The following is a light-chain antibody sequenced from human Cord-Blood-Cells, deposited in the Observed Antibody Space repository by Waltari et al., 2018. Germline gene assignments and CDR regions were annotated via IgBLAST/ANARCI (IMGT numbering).Light chain of an antibody. V-gene: IGKV3-20*01. CDR2: GAS. CDR1: QSVSSSY. Sequence: EIVLTQSPGTLSLSPGERATLSCRASQSVSSSYLAWYQQKPGQAPRLLIDGASSRATGIPDRFSCSGSGTDFTLTISRLEPEDFAVYYCQQYGSSPYSFGQGTKLEIK. CDR3: QQYGSSPYS. J-gene: IGKJ2*03.